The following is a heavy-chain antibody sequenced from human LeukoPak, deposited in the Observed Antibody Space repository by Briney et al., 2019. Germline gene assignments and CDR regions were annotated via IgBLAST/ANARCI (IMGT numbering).Heavy chain of an antibody. CDR2: ISGSGGIT. CDR1: GFTFSSYA. V-gene: IGHV3-23*01. Sequence: GGSLRLSCAASGFTFSSYAMSWVRQAPGKGLEWVSAISGSGGITYYADSVKGRFTISRDNSKNTLYLQMNSLRAEDTAVYYCAKGPAYYDFWSGYPDLDYWGQGTLVTVSS. CDR3: AKGPAYYDFWSGYPDLDY. D-gene: IGHD3-3*01. J-gene: IGHJ4*02.